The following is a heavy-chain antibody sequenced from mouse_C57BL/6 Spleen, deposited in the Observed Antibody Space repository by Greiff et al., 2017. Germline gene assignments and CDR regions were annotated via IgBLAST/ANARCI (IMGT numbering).Heavy chain of an antibody. V-gene: IGHV1-76*01. D-gene: IGHD4-1*01. CDR2: IYPGSGNT. J-gene: IGHJ1*03. CDR3: ARSLGLYWYFDV. Sequence: QVQLKESGAELVRPGASVKLSCKASGYTFTDYYINWVKQRPGQGLEWIARIYPGSGNTYYNEKFKGKATLTAEKSSSTAYTQLSSLTSEDSAVYFCARSLGLYWYFDVWGTGTTVTVSS. CDR1: GYTFTDYY.